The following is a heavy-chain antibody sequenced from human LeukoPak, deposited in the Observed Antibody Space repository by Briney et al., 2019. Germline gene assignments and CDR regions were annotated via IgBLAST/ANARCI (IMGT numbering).Heavy chain of an antibody. V-gene: IGHV3-15*01. CDR1: GFTFSSYA. CDR2: IKSKTDGGTT. D-gene: IGHD3-16*02. Sequence: GGSLRLSCAASGFTFSSYAMSWVRQAPGKGLEWVGRIKSKTDGGTTDYAAPVKGRFTISRDDSKNTLYLQMNSLKTEDTAVYYCTTHPGIMITFGGVIVAPGGTWGQGTLVTVSS. CDR3: TTHPGIMITFGGVIVAPGGT. J-gene: IGHJ4*02.